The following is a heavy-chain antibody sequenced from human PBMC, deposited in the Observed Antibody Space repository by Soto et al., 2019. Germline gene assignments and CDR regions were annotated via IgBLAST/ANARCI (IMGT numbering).Heavy chain of an antibody. CDR2: ISGSGSSI. J-gene: IGHJ6*03. V-gene: IGHV3-23*01. CDR3: PSEVLGTVTTFGLDV. CDR1: GFTFSSYA. D-gene: IGHD4-17*01. Sequence: PGGSLRLSCAASGFTFSSYAMSWVRQAPGKGLEWVSSISGSGSSIYNADSVKGRFTTSRDNAKNSLYLQMISQGAEDMSVYYCPSEVLGTVTTFGLDVWDKGTTVTAS.